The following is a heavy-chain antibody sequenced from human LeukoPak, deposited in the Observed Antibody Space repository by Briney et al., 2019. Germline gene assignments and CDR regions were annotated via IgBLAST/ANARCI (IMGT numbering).Heavy chain of an antibody. J-gene: IGHJ4*02. Sequence: PGGSLRLSCAASGFTFSSYAMSWVRQAPGKGLEWVSYISSSSSTIYYADSVKGRFTISRDNAKNSLYLQMNSLRAEDTAVYYCARDRGSRFDYWGQGTLVTVSS. V-gene: IGHV3-48*01. CDR1: GFTFSSYA. CDR3: ARDRGSRFDY. D-gene: IGHD1-26*01. CDR2: ISSSSSTI.